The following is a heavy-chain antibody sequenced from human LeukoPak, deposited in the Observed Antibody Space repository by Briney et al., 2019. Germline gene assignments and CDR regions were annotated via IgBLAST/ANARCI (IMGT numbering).Heavy chain of an antibody. Sequence: ASVKVSCKASGYTFTSYGISWVRQAPGQGLEWMGWISAYNGNTNYAQKLQGRVTMTTDTSTSTAYMELRSLRSDDTAVYYCARGDCSSTSCSYTPSPLNYYYYYMDVWGKGTTVTVSS. CDR1: GYTFTSYG. D-gene: IGHD2-2*01. CDR2: ISAYNGNT. V-gene: IGHV1-18*01. J-gene: IGHJ6*03. CDR3: ARGDCSSTSCSYTPSPLNYYYYYMDV.